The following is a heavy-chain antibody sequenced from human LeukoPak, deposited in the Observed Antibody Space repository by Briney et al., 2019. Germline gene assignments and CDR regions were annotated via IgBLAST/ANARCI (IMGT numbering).Heavy chain of an antibody. V-gene: IGHV5-51*01. CDR2: IYPGDSDT. Sequence: GESLKISCKGSGYSFTSYWIGWVRQMPGKGLEWMGIIYPGDSDTRYSPSFQGQVTISADKSISTAYLQWGSLKASDTAMYYCASSDTAMDNYYYYGMDVWGQGTTVTVSS. D-gene: IGHD5-18*01. CDR1: GYSFTSYW. J-gene: IGHJ6*02. CDR3: ASSDTAMDNYYYYGMDV.